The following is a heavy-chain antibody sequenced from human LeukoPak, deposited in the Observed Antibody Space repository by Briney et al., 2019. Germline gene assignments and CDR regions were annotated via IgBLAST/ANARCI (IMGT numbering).Heavy chain of an antibody. D-gene: IGHD5-12*01. CDR1: GVSISRGGYY. V-gene: IGHV4-31*03. CDR3: ARLSGATLFAY. J-gene: IGHJ4*02. CDR2: IYYSGST. Sequence: SQTLSLTCTVSGVSISRGGYYCSWIRQHPGKCLELGGYIYYSGSTYYNPSLKSRPTISVDTSKNHFSLKLSSVTAADAAVYYCARLSGATLFAYWGQGTLVTVSS.